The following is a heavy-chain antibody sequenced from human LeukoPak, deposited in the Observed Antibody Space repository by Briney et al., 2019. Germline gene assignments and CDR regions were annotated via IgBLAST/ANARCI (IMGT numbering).Heavy chain of an antibody. CDR1: GFTFSNYW. CDR2: KNLDGSQK. Sequence: QTGGSLRLSCAASGFTFSNYWMAWVRQAPGKGPEWVANKNLDGSQKYYVDSVKGRFTISRDNAENSLYLQMNSLRAEDTALYYCARKRPNYFDYWGQGTLVTVSS. J-gene: IGHJ4*02. V-gene: IGHV3-7*01. CDR3: ARKRPNYFDY.